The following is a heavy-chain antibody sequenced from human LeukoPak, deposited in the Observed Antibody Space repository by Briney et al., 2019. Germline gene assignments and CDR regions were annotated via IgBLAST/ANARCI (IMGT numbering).Heavy chain of an antibody. V-gene: IGHV3-74*01. Sequence: PGGSLRLSCATSGFTLSLAWMHWVRQAPGKGLEWVSRIKYDGSYTNYADSVKGRFTISRDNARNTLSLHMISLRAEDTAVYYCVSFYETYWGRGTLVTVSS. CDR2: IKYDGSYT. D-gene: IGHD2/OR15-2a*01. J-gene: IGHJ4*02. CDR1: GFTLSLAW. CDR3: VSFYETY.